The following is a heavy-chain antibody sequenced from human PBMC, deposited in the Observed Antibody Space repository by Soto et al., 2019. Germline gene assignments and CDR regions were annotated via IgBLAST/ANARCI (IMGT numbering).Heavy chain of an antibody. CDR3: ARSRTIPGVPSTWFDP. Sequence: SETLSLTCAVSGGSISSGGYSWSWIRQPPGKGLEWIGYIYHSGSTYYNPSLKSRVTISLDRSTNQFSLKLSSVTAADTAVYYCARSRTIPGVPSTWFDPWGQGTLFTVSS. CDR1: GGSISSGGYS. D-gene: IGHD7-27*01. CDR2: IYHSGST. J-gene: IGHJ5*02. V-gene: IGHV4-30-2*01.